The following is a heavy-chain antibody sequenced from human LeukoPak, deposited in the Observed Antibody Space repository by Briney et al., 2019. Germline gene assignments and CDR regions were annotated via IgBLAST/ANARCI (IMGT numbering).Heavy chain of an antibody. CDR1: GFTVSSNY. Sequence: GGSLRLSCAASGFTVSSNYMSWVRQAPGKGLEWVSVIYSGGSTYYADSVKGRFTISSDNPKNTLYLQMNSLRAEDTAVYYCARDLRYYYDSSGYPPGDYWGQGTLVTVSS. CDR2: IYSGGST. V-gene: IGHV3-66*01. J-gene: IGHJ4*02. CDR3: ARDLRYYYDSSGYPPGDY. D-gene: IGHD3-22*01.